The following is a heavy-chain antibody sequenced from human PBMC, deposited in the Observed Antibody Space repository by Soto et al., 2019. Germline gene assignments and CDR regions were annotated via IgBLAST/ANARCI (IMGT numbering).Heavy chain of an antibody. CDR3: ARPRIAVALGYFDL. J-gene: IGHJ2*01. CDR1: GFTFSSYG. V-gene: IGHV3-33*01. D-gene: IGHD6-19*01. CDR2: IWYDGSNK. Sequence: QVQLVESGGGVVQPGRSLRLSCAASGFTFSSYGMHWVRQAPGKGLEWVAVIWYDGSNKYYADSVKGRFTISRDNSKNTLYLQMNSLRAEDTAVYYCARPRIAVALGYFDLWGRGTLVTVSS.